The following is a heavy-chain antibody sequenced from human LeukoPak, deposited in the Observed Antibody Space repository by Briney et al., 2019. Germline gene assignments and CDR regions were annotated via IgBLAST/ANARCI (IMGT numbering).Heavy chain of an antibody. Sequence: PGGSLRLSCAASRFIFSNYAMHWVRQAPGKGLDWVAVISYHGRDQYYADSVKGRFTISRDNSKNTLYLQMNSLRAEDTAVYYCARDSGGAARGAFDIWGQGTMVTVSS. D-gene: IGHD6-13*01. V-gene: IGHV3-30*04. CDR2: ISYHGRDQ. CDR1: RFIFSNYA. J-gene: IGHJ3*02. CDR3: ARDSGGAARGAFDI.